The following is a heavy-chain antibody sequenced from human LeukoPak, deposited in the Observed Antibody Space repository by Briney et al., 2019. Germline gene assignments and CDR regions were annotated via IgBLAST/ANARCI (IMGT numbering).Heavy chain of an antibody. CDR2: ISAYNGNT. CDR1: GYTSTSYG. V-gene: IGHV1-18*01. Sequence: GASVKVPCKASGYTSTSYGISWVRQAPGQGLEWMGWISAYNGNTNYAQKLQGRVTMTTDTSTSAAYMELRSLRSDDTAVYYCARVDIVVVPAAIYYYMDVWGKGTTVTVSS. D-gene: IGHD2-2*01. CDR3: ARVDIVVVPAAIYYYMDV. J-gene: IGHJ6*03.